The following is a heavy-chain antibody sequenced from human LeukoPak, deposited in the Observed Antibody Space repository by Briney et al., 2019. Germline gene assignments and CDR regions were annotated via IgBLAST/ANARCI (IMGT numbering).Heavy chain of an antibody. CDR3: ARDSNPQSSGYYFDAFDM. CDR2: IRRDGSVE. V-gene: IGHV3-7*01. CDR1: GFSFSNYW. D-gene: IGHD3-22*01. J-gene: IGHJ3*02. Sequence: GGSLRLSCAASGFSFSNYWTTWVRQAPGKGPEWVANIRRDGSVEYYVDSVKGRFTISRDNTKDSLYLQMNSLRAEDTAVYYCARDSNPQSSGYYFDAFDMWGQGTMVTVSS.